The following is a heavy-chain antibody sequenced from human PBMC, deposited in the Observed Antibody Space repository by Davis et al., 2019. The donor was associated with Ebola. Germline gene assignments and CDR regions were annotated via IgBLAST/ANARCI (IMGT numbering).Heavy chain of an antibody. J-gene: IGHJ3*02. D-gene: IGHD1-1*01. Sequence: ESLKISCAASGFTFSTYWMYWVRQAPGKGLEWVSRIINDGSTTDYADSVKGRFTISRDNAENTLYLQMNSLRAEDTAVYYCARGPTVSGTGNSFDIWGPGTGVIISS. CDR1: GFTFSTYW. CDR2: IINDGSTT. V-gene: IGHV3-74*01. CDR3: ARGPTVSGTGNSFDI.